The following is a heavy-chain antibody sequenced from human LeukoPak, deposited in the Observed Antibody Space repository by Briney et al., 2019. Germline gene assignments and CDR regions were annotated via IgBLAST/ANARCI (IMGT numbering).Heavy chain of an antibody. V-gene: IGHV4-59*01. CDR3: ARGGAARLHFQN. D-gene: IGHD6-6*01. CDR2: IYHSGST. J-gene: IGHJ1*01. CDR1: GGSISTYY. Sequence: SEALSLTCIVSGGSISTYYWNWIRQPPGKGLEWIGYIYHSGSTNYNPSLQSRVTISVDTSKNQFSLNLNSVTAADTAVYYCARGGAARLHFQNWGQGTLVTVSS.